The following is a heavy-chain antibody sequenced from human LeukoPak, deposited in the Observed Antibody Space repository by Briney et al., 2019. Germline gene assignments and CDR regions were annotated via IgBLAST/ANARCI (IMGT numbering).Heavy chain of an antibody. D-gene: IGHD6-19*01. CDR2: ISYDGSNK. CDR3: AKDRTLAVAAPQGFDY. Sequence: GGSLRLSCAASGFTFSSYGMHWVRQAPGKGLEWVAVISYDGSNKYYADSVKGRFTISRDSSKNTLYLQMNSLRAEDTAVYYCAKDRTLAVAAPQGFDYWGQGTLVTVSS. CDR1: GFTFSSYG. V-gene: IGHV3-30*18. J-gene: IGHJ4*02.